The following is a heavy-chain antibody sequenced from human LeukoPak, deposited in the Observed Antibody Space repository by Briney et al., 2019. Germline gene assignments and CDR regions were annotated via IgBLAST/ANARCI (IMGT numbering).Heavy chain of an antibody. CDR1: GFTFSSYG. V-gene: IGHV3-33*01. CDR2: IWYDGSNK. J-gene: IGHJ4*02. Sequence: PGGSLRLSCAASGFTFSSYGMHWVRQAPGKGLEWVAVIWYDGSNKYYADSVKGRFTISRDNSKNTLYLQMNSLRAEDTAVYYCARDLGTVVTLTFDYWGQGTLVTVSS. D-gene: IGHD4-23*01. CDR3: ARDLGTVVTLTFDY.